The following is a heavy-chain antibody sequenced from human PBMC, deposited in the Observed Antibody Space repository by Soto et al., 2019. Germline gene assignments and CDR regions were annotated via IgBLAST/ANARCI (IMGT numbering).Heavy chain of an antibody. CDR3: AREGLRRGALDY. J-gene: IGHJ4*02. CDR2: IIPAFGTP. V-gene: IGHV1-69*01. CDR1: GGSLNNYA. D-gene: IGHD6-6*01. Sequence: QVQLVQSGAEVKKPGSSVKVSCAASGGSLNNYAVSWVRRTPGQGFEWLGEIIPAFGTPNYAQQFQDRVTITADVLTNTVFMELSSLRSEDTAEYYCAREGLRRGALDYRGQGSLVTVSS.